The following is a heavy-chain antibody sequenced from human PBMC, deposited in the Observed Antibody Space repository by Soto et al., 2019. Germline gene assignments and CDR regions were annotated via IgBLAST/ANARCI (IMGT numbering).Heavy chain of an antibody. CDR2: IFYSGSY. Sequence: LSLTCAVSGVSINSDAWWAWVRQPPGKGLEWIGEIFYSGSYKYNPSLRTRVTISADKAKNQFSLNLHSVTAADTAVYYCARRPGGLNHKISSPYYWGQGTLVTVSS. CDR1: GVSINSDAW. J-gene: IGHJ4*02. D-gene: IGHD3-16*01. V-gene: IGHV4-4*02. CDR3: ARRPGGLNHKISSPYY.